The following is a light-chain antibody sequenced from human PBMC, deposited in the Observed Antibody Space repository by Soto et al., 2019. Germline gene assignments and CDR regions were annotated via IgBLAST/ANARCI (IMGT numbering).Light chain of an antibody. V-gene: IGKV3-20*01. J-gene: IGKJ4*01. CDR2: GAS. Sequence: EIVLTQSPGTLSLSPGERGTLSCRASQSVSSNYLAWYQQKPGQAPRLLIYGASSRATGIPDRFSGSGSGTDFTLTISSLEPEDFALYYCQQYGSSPLTFGGGTKVEIK. CDR3: QQYGSSPLT. CDR1: QSVSSNY.